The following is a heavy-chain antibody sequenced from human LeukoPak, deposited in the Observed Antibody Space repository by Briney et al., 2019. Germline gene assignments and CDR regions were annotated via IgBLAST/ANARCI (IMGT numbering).Heavy chain of an antibody. V-gene: IGHV3-30*02. D-gene: IGHD6-19*01. CDR3: AKAYSSGWYVGY. CDR1: GFTFSSYG. CDR2: IRYDGSNK. J-gene: IGHJ4*02. Sequence: GGSLRLSCAASGFTFSSYGMHWVRQAPGKGLEWEAFIRYDGSNKYYADSVKGRFTISRDNSKNTLYLQMNSLRAEDTAVYYCAKAYSSGWYVGYWGQGTLVTVSS.